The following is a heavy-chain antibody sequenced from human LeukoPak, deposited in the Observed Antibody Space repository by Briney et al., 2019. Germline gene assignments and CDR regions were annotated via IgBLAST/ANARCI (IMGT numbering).Heavy chain of an antibody. CDR1: GGSISSGSYY. V-gene: IGHV4-61*02. CDR2: IYYSGST. Sequence: PSQTLSLTCTVSGGSISSGSYYWSWIRQPAGKGLEWIGSIYYSGSTYYNPSLKSRVTISVDTSKNQFSLKLSSVTAADTAVYYCARLGPYNWNWKYGPRKGLDYWGQGTLVTVSS. D-gene: IGHD1-7*01. CDR3: ARLGPYNWNWKYGPRKGLDY. J-gene: IGHJ4*02.